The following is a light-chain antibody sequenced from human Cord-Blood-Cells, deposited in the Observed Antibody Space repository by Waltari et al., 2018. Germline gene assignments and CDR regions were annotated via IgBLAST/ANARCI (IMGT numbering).Light chain of an antibody. CDR1: TSDVGGYNY. J-gene: IGLJ1*01. CDR2: DVS. Sequence: QSALTQPASVSGSPGQSITISCTGTTSDVGGYNYVSWYQRHPGKAPKLMLYDVSNRPSGLSNRFSGSKSGNTSSLTISGLQAEDEADYYCSSYTSSSTLYVFGTGTKVTVL. CDR3: SSYTSSSTLYV. V-gene: IGLV2-14*01.